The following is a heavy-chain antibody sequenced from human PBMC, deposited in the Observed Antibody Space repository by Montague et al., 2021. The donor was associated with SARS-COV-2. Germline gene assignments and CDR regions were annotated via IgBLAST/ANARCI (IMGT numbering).Heavy chain of an antibody. CDR1: GGSISSSSYY. Sequence: SETLSLTCTVSGGSISSSSYYWGWIRQPPGKGLEWIGSIYYSGSTYYNPSLTGRVTISVDTSKNQFSLKLSSVTAADTAMYYCARGGGYSYGGIDYWGQGTLVTVSS. V-gene: IGHV4-39*01. J-gene: IGHJ4*02. CDR3: ARGGGYSYGGIDY. CDR2: IYYSGST. D-gene: IGHD5-18*01.